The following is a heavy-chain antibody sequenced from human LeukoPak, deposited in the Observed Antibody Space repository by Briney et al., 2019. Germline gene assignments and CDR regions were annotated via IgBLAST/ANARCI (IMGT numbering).Heavy chain of an antibody. V-gene: IGHV3-30*18. CDR1: GFTFSSYG. CDR3: AKDRGSSSWYGTGDY. J-gene: IGHJ4*02. D-gene: IGHD6-13*01. CDR2: ISYDGSNK. Sequence: PGGSLRLSCAASGFTFSSYGMHWVRQAPGKGLEWVAVISYDGSNKYYADSVKGRFTISRDNSKNTLYLQMSSLRAEDTAVYYCAKDRGSSSWYGTGDYWGQGTLVTVSS.